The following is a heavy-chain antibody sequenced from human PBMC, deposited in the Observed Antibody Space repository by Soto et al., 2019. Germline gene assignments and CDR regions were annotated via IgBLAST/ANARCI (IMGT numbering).Heavy chain of an antibody. J-gene: IGHJ4*02. Sequence: PGGSLRLSCAASGFTFSSYAMSWVRQAPGKGLEWVSVISGSGGSTYYADSVKGRSTISRDNSKNTLYLQMNSLRAEDTAVYYCARRSSGWYFDYWGQGTLVTVSS. CDR1: GFTFSSYA. D-gene: IGHD6-19*01. V-gene: IGHV3-23*01. CDR2: ISGSGGST. CDR3: ARRSSGWYFDY.